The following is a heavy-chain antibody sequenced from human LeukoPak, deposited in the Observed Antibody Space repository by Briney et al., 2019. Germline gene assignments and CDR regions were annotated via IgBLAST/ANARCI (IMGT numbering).Heavy chain of an antibody. CDR2: IYHSGST. CDR3: ARGPIFGVVSPYFHGMDV. D-gene: IGHD3-3*01. J-gene: IGHJ6*02. Sequence: ASETLSLTCTVSGGSISSGGYSWSWIRQPPGKGLEWIGYIYHSGSTYYNPSLKSRVTISVDRSKNQFSLKLSSVTAADTAVYYCARGPIFGVVSPYFHGMDVWGQGTTVTVSS. V-gene: IGHV4-30-2*01. CDR1: GGSISSGGYS.